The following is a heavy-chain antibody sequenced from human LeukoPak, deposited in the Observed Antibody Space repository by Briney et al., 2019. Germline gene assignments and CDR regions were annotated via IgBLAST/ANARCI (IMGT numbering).Heavy chain of an antibody. J-gene: IGHJ3*02. V-gene: IGHV3-21*06. CDR1: GFTFRSYG. D-gene: IGHD4/OR15-4a*01. CDR3: ARDLRGNSWSYDYGELDAFDM. CDR2: ISWSGSYI. Sequence: PGGSLRLSCEASGFTFRSYGVHWVRQAPGKGLEWVSSISWSGSYIYYADSVKGRCTISRDDAKSSLYLEMTSLRAEDTAVYYCARDLRGNSWSYDYGELDAFDMWGQGTMVTVSS.